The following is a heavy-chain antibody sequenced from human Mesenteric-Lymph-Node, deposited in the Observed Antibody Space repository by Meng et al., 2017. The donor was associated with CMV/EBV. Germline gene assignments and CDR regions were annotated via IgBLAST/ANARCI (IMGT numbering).Heavy chain of an antibody. V-gene: IGHV3-7*01. CDR3: ATEYYCDY. CDR2: IQQDGSEK. CDR1: GFTFSIYW. J-gene: IGHJ4*02. Sequence: GESLKISCAASGFTFSIYWMSWVRQAPGKGLEWVANIQQDGSEKYYVDSVKGRFTISRDNAKNSLYLQMNSLEAEDTAVYYCATEYYCDYWGRGTLVTVSS.